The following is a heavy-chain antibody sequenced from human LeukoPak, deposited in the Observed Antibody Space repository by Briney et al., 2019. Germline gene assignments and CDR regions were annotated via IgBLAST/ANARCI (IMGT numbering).Heavy chain of an antibody. CDR2: ISSSSSTI. V-gene: IGHV3-48*01. J-gene: IGHJ4*02. Sequence: GGSLRPSCAASGFTFSSYGMTWVRQAPGKGLEWVSYISSSSSTIYYADSVKGRFTISRDNSKNTLYLQMNSLRAEDTAVYYCAKGGGGIHDYWGQGTLVTVSS. CDR3: AKGGGGIHDY. D-gene: IGHD6-13*01. CDR1: GFTFSSYG.